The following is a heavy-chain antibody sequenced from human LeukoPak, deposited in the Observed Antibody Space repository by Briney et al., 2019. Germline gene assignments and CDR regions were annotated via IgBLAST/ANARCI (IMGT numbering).Heavy chain of an antibody. J-gene: IGHJ4*02. CDR2: ISAYNGNT. D-gene: IGHD3-22*01. CDR3: ARGAADYYDSSAQDY. V-gene: IGHV1-18*01. Sequence: ASVKVSCKASGYTFTSYGISWVRQAPGQGLEWMGWISAYNGNTNYAQKPQGRVTMTTDTSTSTAYMELRSLRSDDTAVYYCARGAADYYDSSAQDYWGQGTLVTVSS. CDR1: GYTFTSYG.